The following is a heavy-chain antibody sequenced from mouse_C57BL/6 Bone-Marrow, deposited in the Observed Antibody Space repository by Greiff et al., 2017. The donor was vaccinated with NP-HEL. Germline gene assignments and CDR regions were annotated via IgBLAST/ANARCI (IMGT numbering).Heavy chain of an antibody. D-gene: IGHD1-2*01. V-gene: IGHV1-20*01. J-gene: IGHJ2*01. CDR2: INPYNGDT. Sequence: DVQLQESGPELVKPGDSVKISCKASGYSFTGYFMNWVMQSHGKSLEWIGRINPYNGDTFYNQKFKGKATLTVDKSSSTAHMELRRLTAEDSAVYYCAREGRRRGVDYWGQGTTLTVSS. CDR1: GYSFTGYF. CDR3: AREGRRRGVDY.